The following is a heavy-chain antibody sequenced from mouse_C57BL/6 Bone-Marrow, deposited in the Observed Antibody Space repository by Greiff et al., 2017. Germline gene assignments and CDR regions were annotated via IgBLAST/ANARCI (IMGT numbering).Heavy chain of an antibody. D-gene: IGHD1-1*01. CDR1: GYAFSSSW. CDR3: ARGVTTVVATPAWFAY. CDR2: IYPGDGDT. J-gene: IGHJ3*01. Sequence: VQLQQSGPELVKPGASVKISCKASGYAFSSSWMNWVKQRPGKGLEWIGRIYPGDGDTNYNGKFKGKAILTADKSSSTAYMQLSSLTSEDSAVYFCARGVTTVVATPAWFAYCGEEALGSVSA. V-gene: IGHV1-82*01.